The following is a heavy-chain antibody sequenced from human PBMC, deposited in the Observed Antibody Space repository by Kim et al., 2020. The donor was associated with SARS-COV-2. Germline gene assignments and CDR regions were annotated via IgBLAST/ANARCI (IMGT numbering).Heavy chain of an antibody. CDR2: SSHSGNS. V-gene: IGHV4-34*01. Sequence: SETLSLTCDVYGGSLSGYYWGWIRQPPGKGLEWIGESSHSGNSNYNPSLKSRVVISVDTSKNQFSLRMVSLSAADTAVYFWARVAYSQGRRREFEYWGQG. CDR1: GGSLSGYY. D-gene: IGHD2-21*01. CDR3: ARVAYSQGRRREFEY. J-gene: IGHJ4*02.